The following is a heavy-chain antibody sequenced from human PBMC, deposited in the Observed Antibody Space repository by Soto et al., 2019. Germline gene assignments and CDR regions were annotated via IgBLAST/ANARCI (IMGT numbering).Heavy chain of an antibody. CDR2: IYYSGST. V-gene: IGHV4-59*01. Sequence: KPSWSXSLTWTVGVGSMRIYYCTWVRHPPGKGRERMGYIYYSGSTNYNPSLKSRVTISVDTSKNQFSLKLSSVTAADTAVYYCAPAPAWIHSDYYS. D-gene: IGHD5-18*01. CDR1: VGSMRIYY. J-gene: IGHJ6*01. CDR3: APAPAWIHSDYYS.